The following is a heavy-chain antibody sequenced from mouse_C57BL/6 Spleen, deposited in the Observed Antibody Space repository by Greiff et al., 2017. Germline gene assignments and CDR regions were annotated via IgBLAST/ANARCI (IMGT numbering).Heavy chain of an antibody. D-gene: IGHD4-1*01. V-gene: IGHV5-4*01. CDR1: GFTFSSYA. CDR2: ISDGGSYT. Sequence: EVMLVESGGGLVKPGGSLKLSCAASGFTFSSYALSWVRQTPETRLEWVATISDGGSYTYYPDNVKGRFTISRDNAKNNLYLQMSHLKSEDTAMYYCARDDWDYAMDYWGQGTSVTVSS. CDR3: ARDDWDYAMDY. J-gene: IGHJ4*01.